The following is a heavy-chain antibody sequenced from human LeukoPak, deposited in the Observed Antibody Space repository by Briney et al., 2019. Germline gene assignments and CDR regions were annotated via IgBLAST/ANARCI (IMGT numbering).Heavy chain of an antibody. CDR3: ASGYYGGNSGSFDY. Sequence: SVKVSCKASGYTFTVYYMHWVRQAPGQGLEWMGGIIPIFGTANYAQKFQGRVTITADESTSTAYMELSSLRSEDTAVYYCASGYYGGNSGSFDYWGQGTLVTVSS. CDR1: GYTFTVYY. J-gene: IGHJ4*02. D-gene: IGHD4-23*01. V-gene: IGHV1-69*13. CDR2: IIPIFGTA.